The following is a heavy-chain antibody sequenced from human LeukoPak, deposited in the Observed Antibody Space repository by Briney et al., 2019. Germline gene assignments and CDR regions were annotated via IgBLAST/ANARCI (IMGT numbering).Heavy chain of an antibody. V-gene: IGHV3-48*03. J-gene: IGHJ4*02. Sequence: GGSLRLSCAASGFSFSSYEMAWVRQAPRKGLEWLSFISNRDNTIYTADSVKGRFTISRDNAKNSLYLQMNSLRADDTAIYYCARVRGEAPFDYWGLGTLVTVSS. CDR2: ISNRDNTI. D-gene: IGHD3-10*01. CDR3: ARVRGEAPFDY. CDR1: GFSFSSYE.